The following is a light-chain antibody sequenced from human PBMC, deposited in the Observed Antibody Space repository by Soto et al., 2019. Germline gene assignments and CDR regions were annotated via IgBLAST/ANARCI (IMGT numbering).Light chain of an antibody. J-gene: IGLJ1*01. CDR3: CSYAGTFTYV. CDR2: AVT. Sequence: QSALTQPRSVSGSPGQSVTISCTGTSSVVGGYNYVSWFQQHPGKAPKLMIYAVTERPSGVPDRFSGSKSGNTASLTISGLQAEDEADYYCCSYAGTFTYVFGTGTKVT. V-gene: IGLV2-11*01. CDR1: SSVVGGYNY.